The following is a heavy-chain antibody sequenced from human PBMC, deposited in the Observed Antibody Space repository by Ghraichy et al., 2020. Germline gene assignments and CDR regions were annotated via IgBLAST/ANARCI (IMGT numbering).Heavy chain of an antibody. CDR3: ARDRGGYSYGQRVDY. D-gene: IGHD5-18*01. V-gene: IGHV3-21*01. CDR1: GFTFSSYS. Sequence: LSLTCAASGFTFSSYSMNWVRQAPGKGLEWVSSISSSSSYIYYADSVKGRFTISRDNAKNSLYLQMNSLRAEDTAVYYCARDRGGYSYGQRVDYWGQGTLVTVSS. J-gene: IGHJ4*02. CDR2: ISSSSSYI.